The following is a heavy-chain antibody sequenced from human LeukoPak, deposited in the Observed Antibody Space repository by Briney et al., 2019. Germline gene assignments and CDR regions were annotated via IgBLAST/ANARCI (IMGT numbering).Heavy chain of an antibody. CDR1: GFTFNIYA. CDR2: ISDGGTYK. J-gene: IGHJ4*02. D-gene: IGHD2-2*02. CDR3: ARSAPATAITDY. V-gene: IGHV3-21*01. Sequence: PGGSLRLSCVVSGFTFNIYAMNWVRQAPGKGLEWVSSISDGGTYKYYADSVKGRFTISRDSAKNSLYLQMNSLRAEDTAVYYCARSAPATAITDYWGQGTLVTVSS.